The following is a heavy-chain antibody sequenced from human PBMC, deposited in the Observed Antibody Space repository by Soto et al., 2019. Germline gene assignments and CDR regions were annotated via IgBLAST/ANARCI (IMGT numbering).Heavy chain of an antibody. CDR1: GFTFDDYA. V-gene: IGHV3-9*01. CDR3: AKDLGLPTFGVVEVVIFYYPDMDV. CDR2: ISWNSDFI. D-gene: IGHD3-3*01. Sequence: EVQLVESGGGLVRPGRSLRLSCAASGFTFDDYAMHWVRQVPGKGLEWVSGISWNSDFIAYADSVKGRFTVSRDNANNFLYLQMNSLRAEDTALYYCAKDLGLPTFGVVEVVIFYYPDMDVWGHGTTVNVSS. J-gene: IGHJ6*02.